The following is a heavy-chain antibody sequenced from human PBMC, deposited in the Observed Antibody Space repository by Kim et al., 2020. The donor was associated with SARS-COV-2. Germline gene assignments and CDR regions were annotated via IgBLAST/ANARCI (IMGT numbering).Heavy chain of an antibody. CDR1: GGSFSGYY. D-gene: IGHD5-12*01. CDR3: ASWSYSGYDLGDRFDY. V-gene: IGHV4-34*01. CDR2: INHSGST. J-gene: IGHJ4*02. Sequence: SETLSLTCAVYGGSFSGYYWSWIRQPPGKGLEWIGEINHSGSTNYNPSLKSRVTISVDTSKNQFSLKLSSVTAADTAVYYCASWSYSGYDLGDRFDYWGQGTLVTVSS.